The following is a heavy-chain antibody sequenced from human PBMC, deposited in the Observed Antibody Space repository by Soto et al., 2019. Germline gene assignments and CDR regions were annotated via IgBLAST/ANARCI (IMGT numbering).Heavy chain of an antibody. Sequence: XVSLQLSCAASGFTFSNDWMTWVRQAPGKGLEWVGRIKSNSDGGTTYYAAPVEGRFTISRDDSTNTVYLQMNSLKSEDTAVYYCTTTGTIDYWGQGTLVTVSS. J-gene: IGHJ4*02. D-gene: IGHD1-1*01. CDR3: TTTGTIDY. CDR1: GFTFSNDW. CDR2: IKSNSDGGTT. V-gene: IGHV3-15*01.